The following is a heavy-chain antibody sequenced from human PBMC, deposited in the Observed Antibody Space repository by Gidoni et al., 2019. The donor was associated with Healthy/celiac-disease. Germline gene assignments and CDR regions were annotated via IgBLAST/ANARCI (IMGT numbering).Heavy chain of an antibody. CDR2: ISWNSGSI. Sequence: EVQLVESGGGLVQPGRSLRLSCAASGFTFDDYAMHWVRQAPGKGLEWVSGISWNSGSIGYADSVKGRFTISRDNAKNSLYLQMNSLRAEDTALYYCAKIDGYMDAFDIWGQGTMVTVSS. V-gene: IGHV3-9*01. D-gene: IGHD5-12*01. CDR3: AKIDGYMDAFDI. J-gene: IGHJ3*02. CDR1: GFTFDDYA.